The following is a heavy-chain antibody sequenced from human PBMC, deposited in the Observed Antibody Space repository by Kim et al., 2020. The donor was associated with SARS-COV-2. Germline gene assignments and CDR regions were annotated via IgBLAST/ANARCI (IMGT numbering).Heavy chain of an antibody. D-gene: IGHD2-15*01. J-gene: IGHJ4*02. CDR2: SYL. Sequence: SYLYYAASVEGRFTLSRGNAKSSLYLQMTSLRAGETAVYYCARGISSIDYWGQGTLVTVSS. CDR3: ARGISSIDY. V-gene: IGHV3-11*01.